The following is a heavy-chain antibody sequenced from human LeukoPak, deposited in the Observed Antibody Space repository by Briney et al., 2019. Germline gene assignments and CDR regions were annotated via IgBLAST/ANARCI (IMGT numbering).Heavy chain of an antibody. CDR1: GYTFTSYA. CDR3: ARHITGYCSSISCFPYFDY. V-gene: IGHV1-18*01. CDR2: ISAYDGNT. J-gene: IGHJ4*02. D-gene: IGHD2-2*01. Sequence: ASVKVSCKASGYTFTSYAISWVRQAPGQGLEWMGWISAYDGNTKSAQKLQGRVTMTTDTSTSTAYMELRSLRSDDTAVYYCARHITGYCSSISCFPYFDYWGQGTPVTVSS.